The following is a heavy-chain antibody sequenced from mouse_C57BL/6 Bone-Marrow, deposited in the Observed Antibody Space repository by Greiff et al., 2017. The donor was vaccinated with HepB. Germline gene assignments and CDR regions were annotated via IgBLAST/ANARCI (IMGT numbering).Heavy chain of an antibody. Sequence: QVQLQQPGTELVKPGASVKLSCKASGYTFTSYWIHWVKQRPGQGLEWIGNINPSNGGTNYNEKFKSKATLTVDKSSSTAYMQLSSLTSEDSAVYYCARASLIYYDYGYAMDYWGQGTSVTVSS. D-gene: IGHD2-4*01. CDR3: ARASLIYYDYGYAMDY. CDR2: INPSNGGT. V-gene: IGHV1-53*01. J-gene: IGHJ4*01. CDR1: GYTFTSYW.